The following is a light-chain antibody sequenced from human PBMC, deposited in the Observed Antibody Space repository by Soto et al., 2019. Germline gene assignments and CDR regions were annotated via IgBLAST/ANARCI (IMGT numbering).Light chain of an antibody. CDR3: LQFNSYPIT. CDR2: DAS. V-gene: IGKV1-13*02. J-gene: IGKJ5*01. Sequence: AIQLTQSPSSLSASVGDRVTITCRASQGISSALAWYQQKPGKAPKLLIYDASSLESGVPSRFSGSGSGTDFTLTISSLQPEDFATYYCLQFNSYPITFSQRTRLEIK. CDR1: QGISSA.